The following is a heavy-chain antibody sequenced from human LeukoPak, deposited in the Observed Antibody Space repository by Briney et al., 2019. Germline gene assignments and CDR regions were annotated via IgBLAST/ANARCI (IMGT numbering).Heavy chain of an antibody. D-gene: IGHD3-3*01. J-gene: IGHJ4*02. CDR3: AKNTILDSRSY. Sequence: GGSLRLSCAVSGFTFSNYAMSWVRQAPGKGLERVSAISSSGAGTYYADSVKGRFTISRDNSKNTLYLQMNSLRAEDTAVYYCAKNTILDSRSYWGQGNLVTVSS. CDR1: GFTFSNYA. CDR2: ISSSGAGT. V-gene: IGHV3-23*01.